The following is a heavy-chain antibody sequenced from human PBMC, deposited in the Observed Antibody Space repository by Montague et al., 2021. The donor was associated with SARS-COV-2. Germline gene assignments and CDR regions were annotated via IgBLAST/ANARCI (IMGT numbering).Heavy chain of an antibody. Sequence: ETLSLTCTVSGGSISSYYWSWIRQPPGKGLEWIGYIYYSGSTNYNPSLKSRVTISVDTSKNQFSLKLSSVTAADTAVYYCARQSGRLWGIAVAGAFDYWGQGTRVTVSS. CDR2: IYYSGST. CDR3: ARQSGRLWGIAVAGAFDY. CDR1: GGSISSYY. V-gene: IGHV4-59*08. D-gene: IGHD6-19*01. J-gene: IGHJ4*02.